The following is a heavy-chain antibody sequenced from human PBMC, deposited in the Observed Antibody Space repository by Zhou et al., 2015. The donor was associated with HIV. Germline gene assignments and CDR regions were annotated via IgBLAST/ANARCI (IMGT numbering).Heavy chain of an antibody. CDR3: ARGPGITMVRGALSAGY. D-gene: IGHD3-10*01. V-gene: IGHV1-46*02. CDR2: INPSGGST. J-gene: IGHJ4*02. Sequence: QDQFVQSGPAVREPGSSVEVSCRTPTGTLKIYGISWVRQVPGQGLEWMGIINPSGGSTSYAQKFQGRVTMTRDTSTSTVYMELSSLRSEDTAVFYCARGPGITMVRGALSAGYWGQGTLVTVSS. CDR1: TGTLKIYG.